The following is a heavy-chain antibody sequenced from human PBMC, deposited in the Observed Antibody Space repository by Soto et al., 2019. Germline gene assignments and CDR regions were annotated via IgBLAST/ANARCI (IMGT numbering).Heavy chain of an antibody. J-gene: IGHJ4*02. CDR2: IYFSGST. CDR3: ARNGSY. CDR1: GVSISNTSYY. V-gene: IGHV4-39*01. Sequence: SETLSLTCTVSGVSISNTSYYWGWIRQPPGKGLEWIATIYFSGSTFCNPSLKSRVTISVDTSKNQFSLELHSVTAADTAMYYCARNGSYWGQGTRVTVSS.